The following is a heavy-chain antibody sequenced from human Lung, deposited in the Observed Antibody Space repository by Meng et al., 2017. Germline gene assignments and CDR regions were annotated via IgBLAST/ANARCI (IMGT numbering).Heavy chain of an antibody. CDR2: IRGDGGSI. CDR3: ARESGYFEY. CDR1: GFTFRSYW. V-gene: IGHV3-74*03. J-gene: IGHJ4*02. Sequence: EVLRVWPGGVLVQPGGALILSCAASGFTFRSYWMHWVRQAPGKGLVWGSRIRGDGGSIVYADSVKGRFTISRDNAKNTLFLQMNSLRAEDTAVYYCARESGYFEYWGQGILVTVSS.